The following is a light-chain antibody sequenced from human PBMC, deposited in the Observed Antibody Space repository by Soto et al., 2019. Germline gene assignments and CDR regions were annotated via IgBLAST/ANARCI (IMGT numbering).Light chain of an antibody. CDR1: SSNIGAGYD. J-gene: IGLJ2*01. V-gene: IGLV1-40*01. CDR3: QSYDSSLSGSVV. CDR2: GNS. Sequence: QSVLTQPPSVSGAPGQRVTISCTGSSSNIGAGYDVHWYQQLPGTAPKVLIYGNSNRPAGVPDRFSGSKSGTSASLAITGLQAEDEAEYYGQSYDSSLSGSVVFGGGTKLTVL.